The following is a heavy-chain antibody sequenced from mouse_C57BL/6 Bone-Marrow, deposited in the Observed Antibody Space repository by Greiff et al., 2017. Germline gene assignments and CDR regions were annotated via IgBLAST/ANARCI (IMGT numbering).Heavy chain of an antibody. CDR3: ARNYRDY. CDR1: GYTFTSYW. CDR2: IDPSDSYT. Sequence: VQLKQPGAELVRPGTSVKLSCKASGYTFTSYWMHWVKQRPGQGLEWIGVIDPSDSYTNYNQKFKGKATLTVDTSSSTAYMQLSSLTSEDSAVYYCARNYRDYWGQGTTLTVSS. D-gene: IGHD2-12*01. V-gene: IGHV1-59*01. J-gene: IGHJ2*01.